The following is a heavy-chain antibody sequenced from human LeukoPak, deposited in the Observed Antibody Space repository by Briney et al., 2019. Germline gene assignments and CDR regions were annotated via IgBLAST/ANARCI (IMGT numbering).Heavy chain of an antibody. CDR2: IYYSGST. D-gene: IGHD6-13*01. J-gene: IGHJ5*02. CDR1: GGPISSYY. CDR3: ARYSSSWYLWRGWFDP. V-gene: IGHV4-59*01. Sequence: SETLSLTCTVSGGPISSYYWSWIRQPPGKGLEWIGYIYYSGSTNYNPSLKSRVTISVDTSKNQFSLKLSSVTAADTAVYYCARYSSSWYLWRGWFDPWGQGTLVTVSS.